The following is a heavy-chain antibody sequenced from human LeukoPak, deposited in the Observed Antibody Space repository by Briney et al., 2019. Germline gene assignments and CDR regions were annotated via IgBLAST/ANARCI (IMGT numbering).Heavy chain of an antibody. V-gene: IGHV4-34*01. D-gene: IGHD6-19*01. CDR3: ARGSSHSSGWLGYYYYYYMDV. CDR2: INHSGST. J-gene: IGHJ6*03. Sequence: PSETLSLTXAVYGGSFSGYYWSWIRQPPGKGLEWLGEINHSGSTNYNPSLKSRVTISVDTSKNQFSLKLSSVTAADTAVYYCARGSSHSSGWLGYYYYYYMDVWGKGTTVTVSS. CDR1: GGSFSGYY.